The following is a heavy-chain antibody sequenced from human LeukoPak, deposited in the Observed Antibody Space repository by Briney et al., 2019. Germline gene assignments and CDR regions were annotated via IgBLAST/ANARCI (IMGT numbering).Heavy chain of an antibody. CDR1: GFTFSSYG. V-gene: IGHV3-23*01. Sequence: GGSLRLSCAASGFTFSSYGMSWVRQAPGKGVEWVSAISGSGGSTYYADSVKGRFTISRDNSKNTLYLQMNSLRAEDTALYYCAKGAGGAVADPYAFDIWGQGTMVTVSS. CDR3: AKGAGGAVADPYAFDI. J-gene: IGHJ3*02. D-gene: IGHD6-19*01. CDR2: ISGSGGST.